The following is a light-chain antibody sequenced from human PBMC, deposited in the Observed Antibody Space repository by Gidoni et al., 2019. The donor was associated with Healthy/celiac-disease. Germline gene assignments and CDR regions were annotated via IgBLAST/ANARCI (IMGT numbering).Light chain of an antibody. CDR2: DVS. V-gene: IGLV2-14*01. J-gene: IGLJ3*02. CDR1: SSDVGGYNS. CDR3: SSYTSSSTL. Sequence: QSALTQPVSVSGSPGQSITISCTGTSSDVGGYNSVSWYQQHPGKAPKLMIYDVSNRPSGVSNRFSGSKSGNTASLTISGLQAEDEADYYCSSYTSSSTLFGGGTKLTVL.